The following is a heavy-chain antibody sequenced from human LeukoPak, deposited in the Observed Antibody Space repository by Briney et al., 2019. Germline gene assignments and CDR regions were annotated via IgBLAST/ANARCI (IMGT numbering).Heavy chain of an antibody. V-gene: IGHV4-39*07. J-gene: IGHJ3*02. CDR1: GGSISSSSYY. CDR3: ARDLKLDGSSGYYAFDI. Sequence: SETLSLTCTVSGGSISSSSYYWGWIRQPPGKGLEWIESIYYSGSTYYNPSLKSRVTISVDTSKNQFSLKMSSVTAADTAVYYCARDLKLDGSSGYYAFDIWGQGTMVTVSS. CDR2: IYYSGST. D-gene: IGHD3-22*01.